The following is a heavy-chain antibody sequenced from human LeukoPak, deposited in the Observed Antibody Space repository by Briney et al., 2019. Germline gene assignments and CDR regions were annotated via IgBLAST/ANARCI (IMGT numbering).Heavy chain of an antibody. V-gene: IGHV3-11*05. CDR1: GGSFSDYY. D-gene: IGHD5-18*01. CDR2: ISSSSSYT. CDR3: ARVAFSPRGYSYGPPDY. J-gene: IGHJ4*02. Sequence: LSLTCAVYGGSFSDYYMSWIRQAPGKGLEWVSYISSSSSYTNYADSVKGRFTISRDNAKNSLYLQMNSLRAEDTAVYYCARVAFSPRGYSYGPPDYWGQGTLVTVSS.